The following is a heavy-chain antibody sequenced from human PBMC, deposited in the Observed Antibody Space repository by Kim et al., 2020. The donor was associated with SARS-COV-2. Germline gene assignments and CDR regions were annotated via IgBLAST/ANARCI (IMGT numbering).Heavy chain of an antibody. CDR2: IYSSGST. Sequence: SETLSLTCSVSGGSMNNSNYYWGWIRQSPGKGLEWIGNIYSSGSTYYNSSLQSRVTISVDTSNNQFSLKLSSVTAAATAVFYCARIPRNNYVWGTYRSTSGGFDPWGQGTLVIVS. J-gene: IGHJ5*02. CDR1: GGSMNNSNYY. D-gene: IGHD3-16*02. CDR3: ARIPRNNYVWGTYRSTSGGFDP. V-gene: IGHV4-39*01.